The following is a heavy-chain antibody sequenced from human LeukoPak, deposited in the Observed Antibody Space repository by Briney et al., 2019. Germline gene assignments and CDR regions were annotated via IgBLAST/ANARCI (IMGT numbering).Heavy chain of an antibody. CDR1: GGSISSYY. D-gene: IGHD6-19*01. CDR2: IYYSGST. Sequence: SATLSLTCTVSGGSISSYYWSWIRQPPGKGLEWIGYIYYSGSTTYNPSLKSRVTISVDTSKNQFSLNLYSVTAADAAVYYCARRAVPENYFDYWGQGTLVTVSS. J-gene: IGHJ4*02. CDR3: ARRAVPENYFDY. V-gene: IGHV4-59*08.